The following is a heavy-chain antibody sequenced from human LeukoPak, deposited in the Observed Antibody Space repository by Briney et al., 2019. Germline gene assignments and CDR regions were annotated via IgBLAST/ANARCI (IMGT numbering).Heavy chain of an antibody. Sequence: GGSLRLSCTGSGFSFADHALSWVRQAPGKGLEWVAFIRSKAYAGTTEYAASVKGRFTISRDDSKSIAYLQMNSLKTEDTAVYYCALYCSGGSCYNYYYYYYYMDVWGKGTTVTVSS. V-gene: IGHV3-49*04. CDR3: ALYCSGGSCYNYYYYYYYMDV. CDR2: IRSKAYAGTT. D-gene: IGHD2-15*01. J-gene: IGHJ6*03. CDR1: GFSFADHA.